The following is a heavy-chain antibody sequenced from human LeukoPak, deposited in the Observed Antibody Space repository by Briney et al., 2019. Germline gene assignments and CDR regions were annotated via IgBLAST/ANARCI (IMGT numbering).Heavy chain of an antibody. J-gene: IGHJ6*02. Sequence: SQTLSLTCTVSGGSISSGGYYWSWIRQHPGKGLEWIGYIYYSGSTYYNPSLKSRVTISVDTSKNQFSLKLSSVTAADTAVYYCARGSRYCSSTSCYVTDYYYYYCMDVWGQGTTVTVSS. CDR2: IYYSGST. V-gene: IGHV4-31*03. CDR1: GGSISSGGYY. D-gene: IGHD2-2*01. CDR3: ARGSRYCSSTSCYVTDYYYYYCMDV.